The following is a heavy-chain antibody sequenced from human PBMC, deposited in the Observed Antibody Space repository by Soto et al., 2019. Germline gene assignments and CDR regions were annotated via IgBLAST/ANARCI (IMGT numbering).Heavy chain of an antibody. V-gene: IGHV1-46*01. Sequence: ASVKVSCKASGYTFSGYYMYWVRQAPGQGLEWMGIINPSGGSTSYAQKFQGRVTMARDTSTSTVYMELSGLRSEDTAVYYCARDLIVATMPLYYYYYGMDVWGQGTTVTVSS. CDR1: GYTFSGYY. J-gene: IGHJ6*02. CDR2: INPSGGST. D-gene: IGHD5-12*01. CDR3: ARDLIVATMPLYYYYYGMDV.